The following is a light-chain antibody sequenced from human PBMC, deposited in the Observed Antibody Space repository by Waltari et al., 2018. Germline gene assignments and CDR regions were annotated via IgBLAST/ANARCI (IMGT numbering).Light chain of an antibody. CDR3: EQTNSFPYT. CDR1: QGISSW. V-gene: IGKV1-12*02. CDR2: AAS. J-gene: IGKJ2*01. Sequence: DIQMTQSPSSVSASVGDTVTITCRASQGISSWLTWYQQKPGKAPKLLIYAASSLQSGVPAGFSGSGSGTDFTLTISSLQSEDFATYYCEQTNSFPYTFGQGTKLEIK.